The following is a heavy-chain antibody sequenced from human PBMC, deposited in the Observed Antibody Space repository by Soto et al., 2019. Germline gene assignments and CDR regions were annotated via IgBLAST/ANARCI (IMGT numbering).Heavy chain of an antibody. D-gene: IGHD3-3*01. CDR2: ISAYNGNT. CDR3: ARRRHYDFWSGYPPDAFDI. V-gene: IGHV1-18*01. CDR1: GYTFTSYG. Sequence: ASVKVSCKASGYTFTSYGISWVRQAPGQGLEWMGSISAYNGNTNYAQKLQGRVTMTTDASTSTAYMELRSLRSDDTAVYYCARRRHYDFWSGYPPDAFDIWGQGTMVTVSS. J-gene: IGHJ3*02.